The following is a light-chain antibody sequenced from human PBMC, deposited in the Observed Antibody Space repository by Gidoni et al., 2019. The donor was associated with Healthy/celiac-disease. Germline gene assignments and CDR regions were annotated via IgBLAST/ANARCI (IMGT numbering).Light chain of an antibody. J-gene: IGKJ1*01. Sequence: DIQMTQSPSSLSASVGDRVTITCRASQSISSYLNWYQQKPGKAPKLLIYAASSLQSGVQSRFSGSGSGTDFTLTFSSLHPEDFATYYCQQSYSTPRTFGQGTKVEIK. V-gene: IGKV1-39*01. CDR3: QQSYSTPRT. CDR1: QSISSY. CDR2: AAS.